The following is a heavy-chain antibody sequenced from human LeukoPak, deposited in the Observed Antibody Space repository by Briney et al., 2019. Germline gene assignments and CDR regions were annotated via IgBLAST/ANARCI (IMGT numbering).Heavy chain of an antibody. CDR2: INHSGTT. J-gene: IGHJ4*02. CDR3: ASMNGYSYGYFDY. V-gene: IGHV4-34*01. CDR1: GGSFSGYY. Sequence: AAETLSLTCAVYGGSFSGYYWSWIRQPPGKGLEWIGEINHSGTTNYNPSLKSRVIISVDASKNQFSLKLSSVTAADTAVYYCASMNGYSYGYFDYWGQGTLVTVSS. D-gene: IGHD5-18*01.